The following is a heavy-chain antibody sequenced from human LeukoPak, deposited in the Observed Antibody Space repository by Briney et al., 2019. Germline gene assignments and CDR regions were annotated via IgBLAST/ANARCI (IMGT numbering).Heavy chain of an antibody. J-gene: IGHJ4*02. CDR3: ARDRLRGYCSSISCPRANFDY. Sequence: PGGSLRLSCAASGFTVSSNYMSWVRQAPGKGLEWVSVIYSGGSTYYADSVKGRFTISRDNSKNTLYLQMNSLRAEDTAVYYCARDRLRGYCSSISCPRANFDYWGQGTLVTVSS. V-gene: IGHV3-53*01. D-gene: IGHD2-2*01. CDR1: GFTVSSNY. CDR2: IYSGGST.